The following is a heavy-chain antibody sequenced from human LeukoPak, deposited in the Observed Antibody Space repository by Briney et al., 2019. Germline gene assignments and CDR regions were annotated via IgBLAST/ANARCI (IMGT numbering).Heavy chain of an antibody. CDR1: GGFISTSNW. CDR3: ARKRGWNLDY. CDR2: IYHSGST. Sequence: DPSETLSLTCRVSGGFISTSNWWSWVRQSPGKGLEWIGEIYHSGSTNYNPSLKSRVTISVDKSKNQFSLRLNSVTGADTAVYYCARKRGWNLDYWGQGTLVAVSP. V-gene: IGHV4-4*02. J-gene: IGHJ4*02. D-gene: IGHD1-1*01.